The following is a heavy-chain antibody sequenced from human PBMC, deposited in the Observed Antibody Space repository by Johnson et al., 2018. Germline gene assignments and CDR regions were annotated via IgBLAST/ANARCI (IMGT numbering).Heavy chain of an antibody. J-gene: IGHJ1*01. CDR3: ARLPAIIAAAGTVDLYFQH. CDR2: IYPGDSDT. CDR1: GYSFTSYW. Sequence: EVQLVESGAEVKKPGESLNISCKGSGYSFTSYWIGWVRQMPGKGLEWMGIIYPGDSDTRYSPSFQGPVTISADKSISTAYLQWSSLKASDPAMYYCARLPAIIAAAGTVDLYFQHWGQGTLVTVSS. D-gene: IGHD6-13*01. V-gene: IGHV5-51*01.